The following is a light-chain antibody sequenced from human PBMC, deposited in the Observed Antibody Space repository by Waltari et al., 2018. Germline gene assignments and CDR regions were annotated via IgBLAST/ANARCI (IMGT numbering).Light chain of an antibody. CDR1: RSLLHSNANTY. Sequence: DAVLTQSPVPLPVTLAQRASTSCRPSRSLLHSNANTYLHWFHQRPGQSPRRLFYQVSNRDPGVPDRFSVSGSGTDFTLKISRVEAEDVGMYYCMQGTYGPNTFGGGTKVEIK. CDR3: MQGTYGPNT. CDR2: QVS. V-gene: IGKV2-30*02. J-gene: IGKJ4*01.